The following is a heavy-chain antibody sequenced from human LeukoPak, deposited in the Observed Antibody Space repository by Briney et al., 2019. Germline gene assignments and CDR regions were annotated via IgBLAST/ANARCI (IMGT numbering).Heavy chain of an antibody. V-gene: IGHV1-24*01. D-gene: IGHD1-26*01. CDR3: ATSFVTGSYYDRGYYFDY. Sequence: ASVKVSCKVSGYTLTELSMHWVRQAPGKGLEWMGGFDPEDGETIYAQKFQGRVTMTEDTSTDTAYMELSSLRSEDTAVYYCATSFVTGSYYDRGYYFDYWGQGTLVTVSS. CDR2: FDPEDGET. CDR1: GYTLTELS. J-gene: IGHJ4*02.